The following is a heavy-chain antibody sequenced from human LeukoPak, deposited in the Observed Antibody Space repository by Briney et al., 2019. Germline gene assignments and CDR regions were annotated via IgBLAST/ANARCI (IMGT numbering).Heavy chain of an antibody. J-gene: IGHJ4*02. V-gene: IGHV1-3*01. CDR1: GYTFTSYA. D-gene: IGHD2-15*01. CDR2: INAGNGNT. Sequence: ASVKVSCKASGYTFTSYAMHWVRQAPGQRLEWMGWINAGNGNTKYSQKFQGRVTITRDTSASTAYMELSSLRSEDTAEYYCARAYCSGGSCYHPFDYWGQGTLVTVSS. CDR3: ARAYCSGGSCYHPFDY.